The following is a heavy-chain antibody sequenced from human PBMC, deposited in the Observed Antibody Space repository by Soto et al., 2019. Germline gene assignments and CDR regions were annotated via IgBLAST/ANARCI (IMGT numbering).Heavy chain of an antibody. D-gene: IGHD6-13*01. Sequence: QITLKESGPTLVKPTQTLTLTCTFSGFSLSTSGVGVGWIRQPPGRALEWLALIYWDDANRYSPSLKSRLTIPNPSTRNQVATTLTNRAPVDTATYSCAHSCIASAGTFVIDKWSAYVDYWGEGTLATASS. CDR3: AHSCIASAGTFVIDKWSAYVDY. CDR1: GFSLSTSGVG. V-gene: IGHV2-5*02. CDR2: IYWDDAN. J-gene: IGHJ4*02.